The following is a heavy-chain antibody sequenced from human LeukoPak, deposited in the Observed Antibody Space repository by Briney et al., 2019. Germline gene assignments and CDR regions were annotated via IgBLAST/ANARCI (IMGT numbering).Heavy chain of an antibody. V-gene: IGHV4-34*01. CDR1: GGSFSGYY. CDR3: ARGRYYYDSSGYYYYFDY. CDR2: INHSGST. Sequence: SSETLSLTCAVYGGSFSGYYWSWIRQPPGKGLEWIGEINHSGSTNYNPSLKSRVTISVDTSKNQFSLKLSSVTAADTAVYYRARGRYYYDSSGYYYYFDYWGQGTLVTVSS. J-gene: IGHJ4*02. D-gene: IGHD3-22*01.